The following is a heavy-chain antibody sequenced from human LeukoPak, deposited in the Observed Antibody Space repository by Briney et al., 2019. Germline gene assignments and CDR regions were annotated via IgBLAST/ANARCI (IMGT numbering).Heavy chain of an antibody. CDR3: ARRRMAAADYFDY. CDR2: IYYSGSN. J-gene: IGHJ4*02. D-gene: IGHD6-13*01. CDR1: GGSISSSSYY. Sequence: PSETLSLTCTVSGGSISSSSYYWGWIRQPPGKGLEWIGSIYYSGSNYYNPSLKSRVTISVDTSKNQFSLKLSSVTAADTAVYYCARRRMAAADYFDYWGQGTLVTVSS. V-gene: IGHV4-39*01.